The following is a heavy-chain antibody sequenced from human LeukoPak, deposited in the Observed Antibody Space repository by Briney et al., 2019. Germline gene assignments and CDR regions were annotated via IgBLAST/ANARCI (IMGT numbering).Heavy chain of an antibody. CDR2: IYHSGST. D-gene: IGHD4-17*01. CDR3: ARTYGDYDY. CDR1: GGSISSDGYS. V-gene: IGHV4-30-2*01. J-gene: IGHJ4*02. Sequence: PSQTLSLTCAVSGGSISSDGYSWSWIRQPPGKGLEWIGYIYHSGSTYYNPSLKSRVTISVDRSKNQFSLKLSSVTAADTAVYYCARTYGDYDYWGQGTLVTVSS.